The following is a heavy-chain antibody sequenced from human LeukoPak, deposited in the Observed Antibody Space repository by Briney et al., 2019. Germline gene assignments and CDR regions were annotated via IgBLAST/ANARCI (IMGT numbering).Heavy chain of an antibody. CDR3: ARSPRGYSGYVAFDY. CDR2: IYTSGST. J-gene: IGHJ4*02. V-gene: IGHV4-4*07. Sequence: SETLSLTCTVSGGSISSYYWSWIRQPAGKGLEWIGRIYTSGSTNYNPSFKSRVTTSVNTSNKQFSLKLSYVTAADTAVYYCARSPRGYSGYVAFDYWGQGTLVTVSS. CDR1: GGSISSYY. D-gene: IGHD5-12*01.